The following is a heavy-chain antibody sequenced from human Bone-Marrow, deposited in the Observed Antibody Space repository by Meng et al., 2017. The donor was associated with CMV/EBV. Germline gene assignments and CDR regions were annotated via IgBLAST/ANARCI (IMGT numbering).Heavy chain of an antibody. D-gene: IGHD6-13*01. CDR2: INPNSGDT. V-gene: IGHV1-2*02. J-gene: IGHJ4*02. CDR1: GYNLNGYC. CDR3: ARDPLAAPGNGY. Sequence: QVQLVQSGAEVKKSGASVKVSCKASGYNLNGYCIHWVRQAPGQGLEWMGWINPNSGDTHYAQKFQGRVTMTRETSISTAYMELSRLRFDDTAVYFCARDPLAAPGNGYWGQGTLVTVSS.